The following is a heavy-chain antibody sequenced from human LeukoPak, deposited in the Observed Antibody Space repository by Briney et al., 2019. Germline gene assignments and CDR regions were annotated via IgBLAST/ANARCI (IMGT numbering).Heavy chain of an antibody. CDR2: IKQDGIEN. J-gene: IGHJ3*01. D-gene: IGHD3-10*01. Sequence: GGSLRLSCAASGFTFSHFWMDWVRQVPGKRPEWVANIKQDGIENYLLGSVKGRFAISRDNAKNLLYLQMTSLRVEDTAIYYRAREGMVRGVPDAFDLWGQGTMVTVSS. CDR1: GFTFSHFW. V-gene: IGHV3-7*01. CDR3: AREGMVRGVPDAFDL.